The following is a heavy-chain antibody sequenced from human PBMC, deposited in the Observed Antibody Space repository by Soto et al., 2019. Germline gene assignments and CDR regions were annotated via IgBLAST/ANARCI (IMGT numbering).Heavy chain of an antibody. D-gene: IGHD1-26*01. CDR3: ARGGDSGSYFNWFDP. CDR1: GGSVIIGSYY. CDR2: IYYSGST. V-gene: IGHV4-61*01. J-gene: IGHJ5*02. Sequence: SETLSLTCTVSGGSVIIGSYYWSWIRQPPGKGPEWIGYIYYSGSTNYNPSLKSRVTISVDTSKNQFSLKLSSVTAADTAVYYCARGGDSGSYFNWFDPWGQGTLVTVSS.